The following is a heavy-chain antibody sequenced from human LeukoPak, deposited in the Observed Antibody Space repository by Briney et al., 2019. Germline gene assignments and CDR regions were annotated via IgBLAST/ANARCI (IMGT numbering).Heavy chain of an antibody. Sequence: GGSLRLSCAASGFTVSSNYMSRVRQAPGKGLEWVSVIYSGGSTYYADSVKGRFTISRDNSKNTLYLQMNSLRAEDTAVYYCARDGEVGSRSYYFDYWGQGTLVTVSS. CDR2: IYSGGST. V-gene: IGHV3-66*01. CDR1: GFTVSSNY. J-gene: IGHJ4*02. D-gene: IGHD3-10*01. CDR3: ARDGEVGSRSYYFDY.